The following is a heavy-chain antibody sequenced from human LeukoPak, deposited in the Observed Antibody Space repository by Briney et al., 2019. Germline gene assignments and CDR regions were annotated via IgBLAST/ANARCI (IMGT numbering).Heavy chain of an antibody. CDR2: IYSGDSDT. J-gene: IGHJ3*02. Sequence: GESLKISCKGSGYSFTSYWIGWVRQMPGKGLEWMGIIYSGDSDTRYSPSFQGQVTISADKSISTAYLQWSSLKASDTAMYYCARHDSSGYYRRDAFDIWGQGTMVTVSS. CDR1: GYSFTSYW. V-gene: IGHV5-51*01. CDR3: ARHDSSGYYRRDAFDI. D-gene: IGHD3-22*01.